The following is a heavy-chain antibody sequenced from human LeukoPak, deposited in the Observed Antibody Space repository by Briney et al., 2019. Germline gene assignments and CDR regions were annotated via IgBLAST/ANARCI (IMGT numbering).Heavy chain of an antibody. CDR1: GYSISSGYY. J-gene: IGHJ1*01. D-gene: IGHD6-13*01. V-gene: IGHV4-38-2*02. CDR2: IYHSGST. CDR3: ARGGGGSSSLIGIYFQH. Sequence: SETLSLTCTVSGYSISSGYYWGWIRQPPGKGLEWIGSIYHSGSTYYNPSLKSRVTISVDTSKNQFSLKLSSVTAADTAVYYCARGGGGSSSLIGIYFQHWGQGTLVTVSS.